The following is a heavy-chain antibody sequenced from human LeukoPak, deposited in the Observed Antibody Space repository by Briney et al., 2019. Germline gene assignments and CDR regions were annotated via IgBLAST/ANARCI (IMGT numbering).Heavy chain of an antibody. CDR3: ARSSRSTASYDFDY. CDR2: INSEGSST. Sequence: GGSLRLSCAASGFTFSSYWMHWVRQAPGKGLVWVSSINSEGSSTSYADSVKGRFTISRDNAKNSLYLQMNSLRAEDTAVYYCARSSRSTASYDFDYWGQGTLVTVSS. J-gene: IGHJ4*02. CDR1: GFTFSSYW. D-gene: IGHD2-21*02. V-gene: IGHV3-74*01.